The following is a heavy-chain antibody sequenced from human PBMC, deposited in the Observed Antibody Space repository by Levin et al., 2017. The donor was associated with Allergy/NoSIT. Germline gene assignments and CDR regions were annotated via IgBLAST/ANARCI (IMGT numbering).Heavy chain of an antibody. D-gene: IGHD3-9*01. CDR1: GYTLTELS. Sequence: TGESLKISCKVSGYTLTELSMHWVRQAPGKGLEWMGGFDPEDGETIYAQKFQGRVTMTEDTSTDTAYMELSSLRSEDTAVYYCATGGRYFDWLSDYWGQGTLVTVSS. J-gene: IGHJ4*02. V-gene: IGHV1-24*01. CDR3: ATGGRYFDWLSDY. CDR2: FDPEDGET.